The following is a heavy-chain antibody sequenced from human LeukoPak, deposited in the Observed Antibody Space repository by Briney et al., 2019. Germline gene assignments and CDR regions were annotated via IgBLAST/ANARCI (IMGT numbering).Heavy chain of an antibody. Sequence: PGRSLRLSCAASGFTFSNYGMHWVRQAPGKGLEWVALLVYDGFYKYYADSVKGRFTISRDDSRNTLYLQMDSLRAEDTAVYYCARDGSSGWYWVDYWGQGTLVTVSS. J-gene: IGHJ4*02. CDR2: LVYDGFYK. CDR1: GFTFSNYG. CDR3: ARDGSSGWYWVDY. V-gene: IGHV3-30*03. D-gene: IGHD6-19*01.